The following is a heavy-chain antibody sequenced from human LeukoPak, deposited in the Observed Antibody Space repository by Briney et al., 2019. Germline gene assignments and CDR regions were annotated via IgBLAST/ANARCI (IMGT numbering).Heavy chain of an antibody. J-gene: IGHJ5*02. D-gene: IGHD3-10*01. V-gene: IGHV3-11*04. CDR3: ARDGWFGDNNWFDP. CDR2: ISSASNTI. Sequence: PGGSLRLSCAASGFTFSDYYMSWIRQAPGKGLEWVSYISSASNTIYYADSVKGRFTISRDNAKNSLYLQMNSLRAEDTAMYYCARDGWFGDNNWFDPWGQGTLVTVSS. CDR1: GFTFSDYY.